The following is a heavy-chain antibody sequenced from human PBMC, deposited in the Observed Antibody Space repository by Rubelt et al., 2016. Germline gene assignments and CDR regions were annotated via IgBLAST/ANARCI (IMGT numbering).Heavy chain of an antibody. CDR2: IYYSGST. CDR3: ARDQAVAGLNWFDP. D-gene: IGHD6-19*01. J-gene: IGHJ5*02. Sequence: QLQLQESGPGLVKPSETLSLTCTVSGGSISSSSYYWGWIRQPPGKGLEWIGSIYYSGSTYYNPSVKSRVTISVDPSRNPVSLKLSSVTAEDTAVYYCARDQAVAGLNWFDPWGQGTLVTVSS. CDR1: GGSISSSSYY. V-gene: IGHV4-39*07.